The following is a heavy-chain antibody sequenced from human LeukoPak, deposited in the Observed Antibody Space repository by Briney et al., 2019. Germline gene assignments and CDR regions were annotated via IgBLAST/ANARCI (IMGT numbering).Heavy chain of an antibody. CDR1: GFTFSRHD. D-gene: IGHD6-13*01. V-gene: IGHV3-30*18. J-gene: IGHJ3*02. CDR3: AKGVSSSWSNDAFDI. CDR2: ISYDGSNK. Sequence: PGRSLRLSCVAFGFTFSRHDMNWVRQAPGKGLEWVAVISYDGSNKYYADSVKGRFTISRDNSKNTLYLQMNSLRTEDTAVYYCAKGVSSSWSNDAFDIWAKGQWSPSLQ.